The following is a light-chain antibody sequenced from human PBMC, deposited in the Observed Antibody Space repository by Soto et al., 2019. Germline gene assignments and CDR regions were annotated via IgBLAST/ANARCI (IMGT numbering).Light chain of an antibody. J-gene: IGLJ2*01. CDR2: NVS. CDR1: SSDVGGYNY. Sequence: SALTQPASVSGSPGQSITISCTGTSSDVGGYNYVSWYQQHPGKAPKLMIYNVSYRPSGVSDRFSGSKSGNTASLTISGLQAEDEADYYCSSYTTSSTAVFGGGTKVTVL. CDR3: SSYTTSSTAV. V-gene: IGLV2-14*01.